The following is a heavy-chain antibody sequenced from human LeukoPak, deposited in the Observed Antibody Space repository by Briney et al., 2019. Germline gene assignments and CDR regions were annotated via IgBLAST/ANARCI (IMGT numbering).Heavy chain of an antibody. CDR1: GYSFTSYW. J-gene: IGHJ6*03. D-gene: IGHD2-2*01. CDR3: ARLTRGLIVVVPAPGDYYYMDV. V-gene: IGHV5-51*01. CDR2: IYPGDSDT. Sequence: GESLKISCKGSGYSFTSYWIGWVRQMPGKGLEWMGIIYPGDSDTRYSPSFQGQVTISADKSISTAYLQWSSLKASDTAMYYCARLTRGLIVVVPAPGDYYYMDVWGKGTTVTVSS.